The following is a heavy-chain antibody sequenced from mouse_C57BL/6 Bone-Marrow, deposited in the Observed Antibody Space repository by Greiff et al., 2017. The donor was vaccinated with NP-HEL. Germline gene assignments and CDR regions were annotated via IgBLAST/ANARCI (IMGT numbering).Heavy chain of an antibody. V-gene: IGHV1-85*01. CDR3: ASPLANWDRYYAMDY. CDR1: GYTFTSYD. J-gene: IGHJ4*01. Sequence: QVQLKQSGPELVKPGASVKLSCKASGYTFTSYDINWVKQRPGQGLEWIGWIYPRDGSTKYNEKFKGKATLTVDTSSSTAYMELHSLTSEDSAVYFCASPLANWDRYYAMDYWGQGTSVTVSS. CDR2: IYPRDGST. D-gene: IGHD4-1*01.